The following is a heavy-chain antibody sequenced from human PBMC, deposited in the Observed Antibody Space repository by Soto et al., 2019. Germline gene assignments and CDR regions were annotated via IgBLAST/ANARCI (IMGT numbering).Heavy chain of an antibody. Sequence: GGSLRLSCAASGFTFSSYAMSWVRQAPGRGLEWVSVISGSGGSTYYADSVQGRFTISRDNSKNTLHLQMNSLRAEDTAVYYCAKENEEVISLGWLDPWGQGTLVTVSS. CDR1: GFTFSSYA. CDR3: AKENEEVISLGWLDP. J-gene: IGHJ5*02. CDR2: ISGSGGST. D-gene: IGHD3-22*01. V-gene: IGHV3-23*01.